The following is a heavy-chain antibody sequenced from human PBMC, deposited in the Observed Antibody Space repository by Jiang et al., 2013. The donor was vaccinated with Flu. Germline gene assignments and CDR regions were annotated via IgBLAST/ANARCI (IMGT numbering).Heavy chain of an antibody. V-gene: IGHV4-59*01. D-gene: IGHD5-12*01. CDR3: ARNTVARIFDY. CDR1: GGSISSYY. J-gene: IGHJ4*02. Sequence: GLVKPSETLSLTCTVSGGSISSYYWSWIRQPPGKGLEWIGYIYYSGSTNYNPSLKSRVTISVDTSKNQFSLKLSSVTAADTAVYYCARNTVARIFDYWGQGTLVTVSS. CDR2: IYYSGST.